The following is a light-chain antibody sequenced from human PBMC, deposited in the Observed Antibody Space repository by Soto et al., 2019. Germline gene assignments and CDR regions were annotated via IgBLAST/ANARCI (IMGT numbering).Light chain of an antibody. CDR3: AAWYDSLVV. V-gene: IGLV1-47*01. CDR1: SSNIGSAY. Sequence: QSVLTQPPSASGTPGQTVTISCSGSSSNIGSAYIYWYQHLPGTAPKLLIYRNNQRPSGVPDRFSAAKSGTSASLAIGGLRSKDDADYYFAAWYDSLVVFGGGTKVTVL. CDR2: RNN. J-gene: IGLJ2*01.